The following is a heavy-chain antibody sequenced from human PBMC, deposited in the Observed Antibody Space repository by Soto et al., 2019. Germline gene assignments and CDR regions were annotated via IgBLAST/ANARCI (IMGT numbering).Heavy chain of an antibody. CDR2: IKSKTDGGTT. D-gene: IGHD2-15*01. Sequence: ESGGGLVKPGGSLRLSCAASGFTFSNAWMSWVRQAPGKGLEWVGRIKSKTDGGTTDYAAPVKGRFTISRDDSKNTLYLQMNSLKTEDTAVYYCTTAEGYCSGGSCYPSKNFDYWGQGTLVTVSS. V-gene: IGHV3-15*01. J-gene: IGHJ4*02. CDR1: GFTFSNAW. CDR3: TTAEGYCSGGSCYPSKNFDY.